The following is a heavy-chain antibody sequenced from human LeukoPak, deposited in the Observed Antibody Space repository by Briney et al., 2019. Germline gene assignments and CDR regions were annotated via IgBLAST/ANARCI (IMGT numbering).Heavy chain of an antibody. CDR3: ARGCGWGDFWSGYYASSYFDY. D-gene: IGHD3-3*01. V-gene: IGHV4-59*01. CDR1: GGSISSYY. CDR2: IYYSGST. Sequence: TSETLSLTCTVSGGSISSYYWSWIRQPPGKGLEWIGYIYYSGSTNYNPSLKSRVTISVDTSKNQFSLKLSSVTAADTAVYYCARGCGWGDFWSGYYASSYFDYWGQGTLVTVSS. J-gene: IGHJ4*02.